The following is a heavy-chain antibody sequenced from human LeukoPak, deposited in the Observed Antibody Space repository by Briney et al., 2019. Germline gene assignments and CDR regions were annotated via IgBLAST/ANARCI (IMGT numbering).Heavy chain of an antibody. V-gene: IGHV3-48*03. CDR1: GFTFSNYE. CDR2: IGSRGATI. Sequence: GGSLRLSCAASGFTFSNYEMNWVRQAPGKGLDWVSYIGSRGATIYYADSVKGRFTISRDNAKNSLYLQMNSLRAEDTAVYYSARVIAARERAWFGELRLYYYYYMDVWGKGTTVTISS. D-gene: IGHD3-10*01. CDR3: ARVIAARERAWFGELRLYYYYYMDV. J-gene: IGHJ6*03.